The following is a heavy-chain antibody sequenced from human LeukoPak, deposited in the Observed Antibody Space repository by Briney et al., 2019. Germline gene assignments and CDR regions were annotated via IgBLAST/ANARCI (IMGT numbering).Heavy chain of an antibody. CDR1: GGSINSHH. J-gene: IGHJ5*02. V-gene: IGHV4-59*11. CDR3: ARAEGVGRAAKWSWFDP. Sequence: LETLSLTCTVSGGSINSHHWSWIRQPPGKGLEWIGYISDSGSTNYNPSLRSRVTISVDTSKNQFSLKLSSVTTADTAVYYCARAEGVGRAAKWSWFDPWGQGTLVIVSS. CDR2: ISDSGST. D-gene: IGHD2-15*01.